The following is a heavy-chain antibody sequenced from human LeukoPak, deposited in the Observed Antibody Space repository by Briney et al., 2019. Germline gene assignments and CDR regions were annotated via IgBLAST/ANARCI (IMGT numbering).Heavy chain of an antibody. Sequence: GGYLRLSCAASGFTFSSYEMNWVRQAPGKGLEWVSYISSSGSTIYYADSVKGRFTISRDNAKNSLYLQMNSLRAEDTAVYYCARDLYWYHYYYGMDVWGKGTTVTVSS. CDR1: GFTFSSYE. V-gene: IGHV3-48*03. D-gene: IGHD2-15*01. J-gene: IGHJ6*04. CDR3: ARDLYWYHYYYGMDV. CDR2: ISSSGSTI.